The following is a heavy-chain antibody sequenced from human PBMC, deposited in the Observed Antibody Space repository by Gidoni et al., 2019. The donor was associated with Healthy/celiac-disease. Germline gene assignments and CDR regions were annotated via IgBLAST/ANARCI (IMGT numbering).Heavy chain of an antibody. J-gene: IGHJ3*02. Sequence: QLQLQESGPGLVKPSETLSLTCTVSGGSISSSSYYWGWLRQPPGKGLEWIGSIYYSGSTYYNPSLKRRVTISVDTSKNQFSLKLSSVTAADTAVYYCARRCLSDAFDIWGQGTMVTVSS. V-gene: IGHV4-39*01. CDR3: ARRCLSDAFDI. CDR2: IYYSGST. CDR1: GGSISSSSYY.